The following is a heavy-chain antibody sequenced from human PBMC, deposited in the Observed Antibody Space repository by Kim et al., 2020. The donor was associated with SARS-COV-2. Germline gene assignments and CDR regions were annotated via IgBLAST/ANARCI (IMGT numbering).Heavy chain of an antibody. J-gene: IGHJ3*02. Sequence: TNYADSVRGRFTISRDNAKNSLYLQMNSLRAEDTAVYYCARDHGTDAFDIWGQGTMVTVSS. CDR3: ARDHGTDAFDI. CDR2: T. D-gene: IGHD1-1*01. V-gene: IGHV3-11*05.